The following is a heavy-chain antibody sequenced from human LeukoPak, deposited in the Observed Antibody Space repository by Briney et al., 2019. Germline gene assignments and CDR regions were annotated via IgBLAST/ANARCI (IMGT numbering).Heavy chain of an antibody. D-gene: IGHD1-7*01. CDR3: ARELVAGTFDH. CDR1: EFNFNDYY. CDR2: IGGSDSIV. V-gene: IGHV3-11*01. Sequence: KPGGSLRLSCGASEFNFNDYYMSWVRQAPGKGLEWISDIGGSDSIVAYAGSVEGRFTISRDIAKNSLFLQMNSLRADDTAVYYCARELVAGTFDHWGQGILVTVSS. J-gene: IGHJ4*02.